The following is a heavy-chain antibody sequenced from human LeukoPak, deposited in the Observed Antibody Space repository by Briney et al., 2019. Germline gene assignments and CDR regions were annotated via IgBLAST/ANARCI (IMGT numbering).Heavy chain of an antibody. CDR3: ARHPSAMMVSGLDY. CDR1: GGSFSGYY. V-gene: IGHV4-34*01. J-gene: IGHJ4*02. Sequence: SETLSLTCAVYGGSFSGYYWSWIRQPPGKGLEWIGEINHSGSTNYNPSLKSRVTISVDTSKNQFSLKLSSVTAADTAVYYCARHPSAMMVSGLDYWGQGTLVTVSS. CDR2: INHSGST. D-gene: IGHD2-8*01.